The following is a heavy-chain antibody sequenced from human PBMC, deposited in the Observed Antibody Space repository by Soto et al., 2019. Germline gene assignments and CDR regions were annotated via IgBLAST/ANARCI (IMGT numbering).Heavy chain of an antibody. CDR2: IYSGGFT. D-gene: IGHD4-17*01. V-gene: IGHV3-53*01. CDR3: AREANGDYLDY. Sequence: EVQLVESGGGLIQPGGSLRLSCAASGFTVSSNYMNWVRQAPGKGLEWVSVIYSGGFTYYADSVKGRFTVSRDNSKNTLYLQMNSLRAEDTAVYYCAREANGDYLDYWGQGTLVTVSS. CDR1: GFTVSSNY. J-gene: IGHJ4*02.